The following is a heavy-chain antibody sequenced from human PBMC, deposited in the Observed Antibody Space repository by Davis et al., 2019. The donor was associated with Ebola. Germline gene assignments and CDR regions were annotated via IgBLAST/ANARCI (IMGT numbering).Heavy chain of an antibody. CDR3: ARTSIVGTTTTASDI. D-gene: IGHD1-26*01. CDR2: IIPILGVT. V-gene: IGHV1-69*02. J-gene: IGHJ3*02. Sequence: SVKVSCKASGGTFSTYIINWVRQAPGQGLEWMGRIIPILGVTYYAQKFQGRVTITAEKSTSTAYMGLRSLGSADTAVYFCARTSIVGTTTTASDIWGQGTMVTVSS. CDR1: GGTFSTYI.